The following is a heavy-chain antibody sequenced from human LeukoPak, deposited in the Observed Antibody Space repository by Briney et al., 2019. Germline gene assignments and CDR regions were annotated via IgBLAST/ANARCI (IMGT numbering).Heavy chain of an antibody. CDR3: AREISGAYGGHYYYGLDA. CDR2: ISSSSSYI. J-gene: IGHJ6*02. Sequence: GGSLRLSCAASGFTFSSYSMNWVRQAPGKGLEWVSCISSSSSYIYYADSVKGRFTISRENAKNSLYLQMSSLGVGDAAVYYCAREISGAYGGHYYYGLDAWGQGTTVTVSS. D-gene: IGHD3-16*01. CDR1: GFTFSSYS. V-gene: IGHV3-21*01.